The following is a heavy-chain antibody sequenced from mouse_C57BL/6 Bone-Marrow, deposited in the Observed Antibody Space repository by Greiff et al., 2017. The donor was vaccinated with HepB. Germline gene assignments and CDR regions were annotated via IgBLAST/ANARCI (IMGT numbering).Heavy chain of an antibody. CDR1: GYTFTSYW. D-gene: IGHD2-3*01. J-gene: IGHJ4*01. Sequence: QVQLQQPGAELVKPGASVKLSCKASGYTFTSYWMHWVKQRPGQGLEWIGMIHPNSGSTNYNEKFKSKATLTVDKSSSTAYMQLSSLTSEDSAVYYCARGWLLPYYAMDYWDQGTSVTVSS. CDR3: ARGWLLPYYAMDY. V-gene: IGHV1-64*01. CDR2: IHPNSGST.